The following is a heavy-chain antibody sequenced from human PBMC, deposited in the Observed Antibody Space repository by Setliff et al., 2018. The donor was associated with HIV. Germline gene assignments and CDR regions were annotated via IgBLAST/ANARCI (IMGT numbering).Heavy chain of an antibody. Sequence: SSETLSLTCTVSGVSTSSSSYYWGWIRQPPGKGLDWIGYVYYSGSTYYNPSLKSRLTISVDTSKNHFSLRLSSVTATDTAVYYCVRQRAVTGHSFDSWGPGALVTVSS. J-gene: IGHJ4*02. CDR3: VRQRAVTGHSFDS. CDR1: GVSTSSSSYY. V-gene: IGHV4-39*01. D-gene: IGHD6-19*01. CDR2: VYYSGST.